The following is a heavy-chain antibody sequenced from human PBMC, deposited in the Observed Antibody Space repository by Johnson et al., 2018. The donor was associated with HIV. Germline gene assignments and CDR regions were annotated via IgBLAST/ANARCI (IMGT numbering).Heavy chain of an antibody. CDR1: GFTFSDYY. V-gene: IGHV3-66*01. Sequence: VQLVESGGGLVKPGGSLRLSCAASGFTFSDYYMSWIRQAPGKGLEWVSVIYSGGATYYTDSVKGRFTISRDNSKNTVYLQMNSLRVEDTAVYYCARAYTYGAFDIWGQGTMVTVSS. D-gene: IGHD5-18*01. J-gene: IGHJ3*02. CDR2: IYSGGAT. CDR3: ARAYTYGAFDI.